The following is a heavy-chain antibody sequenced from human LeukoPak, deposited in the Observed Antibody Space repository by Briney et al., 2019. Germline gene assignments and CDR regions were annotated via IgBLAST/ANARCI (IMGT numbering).Heavy chain of an antibody. D-gene: IGHD1-26*01. CDR1: GGSISSSGYY. V-gene: IGHV4-39*02. J-gene: IGHJ4*02. CDR3: ARYSGNPTAFDY. Sequence: PSETLSLTCTVSGGSISSSGYYWGWIRQPPGKGVEWIGNIYYSGSTYYNPSLKSRVTISVDTSNNHFSLKLSSVTAADTAVYYCARYSGNPTAFDYWGQGTLVTVSS. CDR2: IYYSGST.